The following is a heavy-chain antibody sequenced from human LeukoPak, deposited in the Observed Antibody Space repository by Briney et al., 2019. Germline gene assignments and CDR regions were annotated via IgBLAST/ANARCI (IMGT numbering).Heavy chain of an antibody. J-gene: IGHJ4*02. D-gene: IGHD3-10*01. CDR1: GDSISNAY. Sequence: SETLSLTCTVSGDSISNAYWSWIRQPAGKGLEWIGRIYSNETTNYNPSLKSRVTISVDTSKNQFSLKLSSVTAADTAVYYCARGPPFLYGSGSYYFDYWGQGTLVTVSS. CDR2: IYSNETT. CDR3: ARGPPFLYGSGSYYFDY. V-gene: IGHV4-4*07.